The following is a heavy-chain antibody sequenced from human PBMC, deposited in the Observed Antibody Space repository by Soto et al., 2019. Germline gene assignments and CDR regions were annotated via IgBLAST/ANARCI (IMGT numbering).Heavy chain of an antibody. D-gene: IGHD3-10*01. CDR2: ISVYNVDT. Sequence: QVQVVQSGAEVKEPGASVKVSCKASGYTFNTYGITWVRQAPGQGLEWMGWISVYNVDTNYAQNLQGRVTMTTDTSTSTAYMELKSLTFDDTAVYYCVRYRVVLATTGRYNWFDPWGQGTLVTVSS. CDR3: VRYRVVLATTGRYNWFDP. CDR1: GYTFNTYG. V-gene: IGHV1-18*01. J-gene: IGHJ5*02.